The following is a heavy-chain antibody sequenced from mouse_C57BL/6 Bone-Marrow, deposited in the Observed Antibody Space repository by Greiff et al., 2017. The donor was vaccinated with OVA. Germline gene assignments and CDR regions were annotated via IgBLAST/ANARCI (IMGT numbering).Heavy chain of an antibody. CDR3: ANYYGSSYDV. CDR2: ISGGGGNT. CDR1: GFTFSSYT. V-gene: IGHV5-9*01. J-gene: IGHJ1*03. Sequence: EVQVVESGGGLVKPGGSLKLSCAASGFTFSSYTMSWVRQTPEKRLEWVATISGGGGNTYYPDSVKGRFTISRDNAKNTLYLQMSSLRSEDTALYYCANYYGSSYDVWGTGTTVTVSS. D-gene: IGHD1-1*01.